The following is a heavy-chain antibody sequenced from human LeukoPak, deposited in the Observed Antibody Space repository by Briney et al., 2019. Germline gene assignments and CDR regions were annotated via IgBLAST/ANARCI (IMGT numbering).Heavy chain of an antibody. D-gene: IGHD5-12*01. CDR3: ARQRSGYENNWFDP. Sequence: HGESLKISCKGSGYAFSNYWISWVRQTPGKGLEWLGIIYPGDSDTRYSPSFQGQVTISADKSISTAYLQWSSLKASDTAMYYCARQRSGYENNWFDPWGQGTLVTVSS. J-gene: IGHJ5*02. CDR2: IYPGDSDT. V-gene: IGHV5-51*01. CDR1: GYAFSNYW.